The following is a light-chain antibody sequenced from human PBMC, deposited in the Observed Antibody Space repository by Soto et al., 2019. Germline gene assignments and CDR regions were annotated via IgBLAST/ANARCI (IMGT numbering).Light chain of an antibody. J-gene: IGLJ3*02. CDR3: AAWDGSLNGWV. Sequence: QLVLTQPPSASGTPGQRVTISCSGSSSNIGGNAVHWYQQFPGAAPKVLIYSENQRPSGVPDRYSGSKSGTSASLAISGLQSEDEAYYYCAAWDGSLNGWVFGGGTKLTVL. V-gene: IGLV1-44*01. CDR2: SEN. CDR1: SSNIGGNA.